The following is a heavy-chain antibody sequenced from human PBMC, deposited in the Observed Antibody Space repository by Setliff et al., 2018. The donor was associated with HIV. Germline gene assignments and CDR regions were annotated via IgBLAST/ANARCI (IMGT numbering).Heavy chain of an antibody. J-gene: IGHJ2*01. D-gene: IGHD6-13*01. V-gene: IGHV1-8*01. Sequence: ASVMVSCKASGYTFTSYDINWVRQATGQGLEWMGWMNPNSGNTGYAQKFQGRVTMTRNTSISTAYMELSSLRSEDTAVYYCARGKAAAAVYWYFDLWGRGTLVTVSS. CDR1: GYTFTSYD. CDR3: ARGKAAAAVYWYFDL. CDR2: MNPNSGNT.